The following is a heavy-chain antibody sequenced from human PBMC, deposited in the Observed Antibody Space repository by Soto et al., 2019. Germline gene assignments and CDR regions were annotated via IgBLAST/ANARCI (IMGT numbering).Heavy chain of an antibody. CDR3: ARDRGIVVVAATSDFDY. V-gene: IGHV1-18*01. D-gene: IGHD2-15*01. J-gene: IGHJ4*02. CDR1: GYTFTSYG. CDR2: ISAYNGNT. Sequence: QVQLVQSGAEVKKPGASVKVSCKASGYTFTSYGISWVRQAPGQGLEWMGWISAYNGNTNYAQKLQGRVTMTTDTSTSTAYMELRSLRSDDTVVYYCARDRGIVVVAATSDFDYWGQGTLVTVSS.